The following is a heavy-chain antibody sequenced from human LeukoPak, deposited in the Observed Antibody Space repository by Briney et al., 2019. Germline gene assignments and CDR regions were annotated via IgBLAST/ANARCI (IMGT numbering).Heavy chain of an antibody. CDR2: INPSGGST. CDR3: ARAGYCSSTSCSLESAFDI. Sequence: ASVKVSCKASGYTFTGYYMHWVRQAPGQGLEWMGIINPSGGSTSYAQKFQGRVTMTRDTSTSTVYMELSGLRSEDTAVYYCARAGYCSSTSCSLESAFDIWGQGTMVTVSS. V-gene: IGHV1-46*01. CDR1: GYTFTGYY. D-gene: IGHD2-2*01. J-gene: IGHJ3*02.